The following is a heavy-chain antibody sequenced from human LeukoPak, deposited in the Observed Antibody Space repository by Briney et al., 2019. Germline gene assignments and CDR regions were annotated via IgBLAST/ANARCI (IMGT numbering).Heavy chain of an antibody. CDR3: ARDRPGDEDDSWNMDV. D-gene: IGHD3-3*01. CDR2: IIPMFGTA. Sequence: GASVKVSCKASGGTFSSYAISWVRQAPGQGLEWMGGIIPMFGTANYAQKFQGRVTITTDESTSTAYMELSSLRSEDTAVYYCARDRPGDEDDSWNMDVWGKGTTVTVSS. J-gene: IGHJ6*03. CDR1: GGTFSSYA. V-gene: IGHV1-69*05.